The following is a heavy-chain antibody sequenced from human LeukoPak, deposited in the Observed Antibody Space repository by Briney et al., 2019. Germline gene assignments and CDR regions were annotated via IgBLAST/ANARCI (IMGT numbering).Heavy chain of an antibody. J-gene: IGHJ5*02. V-gene: IGHV1-2*02. D-gene: IGHD5-12*01. Sequence: ASVKVSCKASGYTFTGYYMHWVRPAPGQGLEWMGWINPNSGGTNYAQKFQGRVTMTRDTSISTAYMELSRLRSDDTAVYYCARDPGYSGYDLIYWFDPWGQGTLVTVSS. CDR1: GYTFTGYY. CDR2: INPNSGGT. CDR3: ARDPGYSGYDLIYWFDP.